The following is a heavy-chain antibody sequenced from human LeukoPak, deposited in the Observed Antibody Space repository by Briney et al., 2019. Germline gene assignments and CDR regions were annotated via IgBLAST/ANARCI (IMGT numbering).Heavy chain of an antibody. V-gene: IGHV4-39*07. CDR2: IYYSGST. Sequence: PSETLSLTCTVSGGSISSSSYYWGWIRQPPGKGLEWIGSIYYSGSTYYNPSLRSRVTISVDTSKNQFSLRLSSVTAADTAVYYCARASYSYDINGWVPFDYWGQGTLVTVSS. CDR1: GGSISSSSYY. D-gene: IGHD3-22*01. CDR3: ARASYSYDINGWVPFDY. J-gene: IGHJ4*02.